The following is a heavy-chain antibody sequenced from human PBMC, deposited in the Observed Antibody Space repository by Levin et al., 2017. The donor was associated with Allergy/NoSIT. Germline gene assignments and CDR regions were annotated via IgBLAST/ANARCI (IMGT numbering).Heavy chain of an antibody. V-gene: IGHV3-23*01. CDR1: GFTFTSYA. CDR2: ISGSGGST. CDR3: AKGSGPSYGSYYFDY. J-gene: IGHJ4*02. Sequence: PGGSLRLSCAASGFTFTSYAMSWVRQAPGKGLEWVSAISGSGGSTYYADSVKGRFTISRDSSKNTLYLQMNSLRAEDTAVYYCAKGSGPSYGSYYFDYWGQGTVVTVSS. D-gene: IGHD5-18*01.